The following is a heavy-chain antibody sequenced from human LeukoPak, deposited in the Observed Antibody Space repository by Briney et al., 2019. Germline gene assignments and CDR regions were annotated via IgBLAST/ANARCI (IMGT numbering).Heavy chain of an antibody. CDR1: GYTFTGYY. V-gene: IGHV1-2*02. D-gene: IGHD4-17*01. J-gene: IGHJ1*01. CDR2: INPNSGGT. Sequence: GASVKVSCKASGYTFTGYYMHWVRQAPGQGLEWMGWINPNSGGTNYAQKFQGRVTMTRDTSISTAYMELSRLRSDDTAVYYCARGPRGYGDYEYFQHWGQGTLVTVSS. CDR3: ARGPRGYGDYEYFQH.